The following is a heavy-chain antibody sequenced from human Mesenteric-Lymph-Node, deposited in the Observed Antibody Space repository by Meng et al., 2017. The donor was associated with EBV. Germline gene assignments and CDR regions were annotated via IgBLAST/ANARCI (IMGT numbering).Heavy chain of an antibody. Sequence: QVQLQESGPGLVKPSGXLSPTCAVSGDSISSANWWSWVRQPPGEGLEWIGEIYHSGSTNYNPSLKSRVTMSVDNSKNQFSLKLTSVTAADTAVYFCARIHSVRLRPFDYWGQGSLVTVAS. J-gene: IGHJ4*01. CDR1: GDSISSANW. CDR3: ARIHSVRLRPFDY. V-gene: IGHV4-4*02. CDR2: IYHSGST. D-gene: IGHD5-12*01.